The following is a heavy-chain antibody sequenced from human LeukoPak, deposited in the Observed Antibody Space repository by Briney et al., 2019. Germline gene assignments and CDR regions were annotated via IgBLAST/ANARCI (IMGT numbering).Heavy chain of an antibody. D-gene: IGHD6-19*01. J-gene: IGHJ4*02. CDR1: GFTFSRSW. V-gene: IGHV3-7*03. CDR3: ARRAVANYYFDY. Sequence: GGSLRLSCVASGFTFSRSWMSWVRQAPGKGLEWVANIKEDGSEKKYVDSVKGRFTISRVNSKNTLHLQMNSLRAEDTAVYYCARRAVANYYFDYWGQGTLVTVSS. CDR2: IKEDGSEK.